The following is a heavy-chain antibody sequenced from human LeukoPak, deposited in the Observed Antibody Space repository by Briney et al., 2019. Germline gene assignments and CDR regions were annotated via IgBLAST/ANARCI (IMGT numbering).Heavy chain of an antibody. D-gene: IGHD3-22*01. CDR1: GFTFSTDT. CDR2: ISSSSSTI. J-gene: IGHJ4*02. Sequence: GGSLRLSCVASGFTFSTDTMSWVRQAPGKGLEWVSYISSSSSTIYYADSVKGRFTISRDNAKNSLYLQMNSLRAEDTAVYYCARAATYYYDSSGYYSYYFDYWGQGTLVTVSS. V-gene: IGHV3-48*01. CDR3: ARAATYYYDSSGYYSYYFDY.